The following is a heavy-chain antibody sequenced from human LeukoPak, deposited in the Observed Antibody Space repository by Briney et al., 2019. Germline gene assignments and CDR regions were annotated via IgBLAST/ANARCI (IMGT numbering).Heavy chain of an antibody. CDR3: AIHYPYYDGTDV. V-gene: IGHV3-53*01. CDR1: GFTVSSNY. CDR2: IYSGGST. D-gene: IGHD1-26*01. J-gene: IGHJ6*04. Sequence: GGSLRLSCAASGFTVSSNYMSWVRQAPGKGLEWVSVIYSGGSTYYADSVKGRFTISRDNSKNTLYLQMNSLRAEITAVYYCAIHYPYYDGTDVWREGTTVSVSS.